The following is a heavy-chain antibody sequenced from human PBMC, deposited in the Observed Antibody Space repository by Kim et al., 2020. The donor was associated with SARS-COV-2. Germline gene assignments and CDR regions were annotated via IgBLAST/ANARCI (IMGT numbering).Heavy chain of an antibody. Sequence: SETLSLTCAVYGGSFSGYYWSWIRQPPGKGLEWIGEINHSGSTNYNPSLKSRVTISVDTSKNQFSLKLSSVTAADTAVYYCARDHYYYGSGSYRSYYGMDVWGQGTTVTVSS. D-gene: IGHD3-10*01. CDR1: GGSFSGYY. CDR2: INHSGST. J-gene: IGHJ6*02. CDR3: ARDHYYYGSGSYRSYYGMDV. V-gene: IGHV4-34*01.